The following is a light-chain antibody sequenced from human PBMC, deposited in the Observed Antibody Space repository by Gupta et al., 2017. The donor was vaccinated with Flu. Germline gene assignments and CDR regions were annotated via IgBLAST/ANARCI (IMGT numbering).Light chain of an antibody. CDR1: SSDVGAYNS. CDR2: DST. Sequence: QSALTQPRSVSGSPGQSVTISCTGTSSDVGAYNSVSWYQHHPGKAPKLMIYDSTKRPSGVPDRFSGSKSVNTASLTISGLRAEDEADYYCCSYAGSYTGAFGGGTKLTVL. V-gene: IGLV2-11*01. CDR3: CSYAGSYTGA. J-gene: IGLJ3*02.